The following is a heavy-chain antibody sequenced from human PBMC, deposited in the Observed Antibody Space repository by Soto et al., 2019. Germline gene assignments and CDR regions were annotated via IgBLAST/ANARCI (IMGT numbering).Heavy chain of an antibody. CDR2: INHSGST. D-gene: IGHD6-13*01. V-gene: IGHV4-34*01. CDR3: ARGGQLVQYYYYYGMDV. CDR1: GGSFSGYY. Sequence: SETLSLTCAVYGGSFSGYYWSWIRQPPGKGLEWIGEINHSGSTNYNPSLKSRVTISVDTSKNQFSLKLSSVTAADTAVYYCARGGQLVQYYYYYGMDVWGQGTTVTVS. J-gene: IGHJ6*02.